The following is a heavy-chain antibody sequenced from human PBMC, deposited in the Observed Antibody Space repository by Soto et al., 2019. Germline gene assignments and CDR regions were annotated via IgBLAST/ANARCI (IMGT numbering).Heavy chain of an antibody. Sequence: GGSLRLSCAASGFTFGSYPMTWVRQAPGKGLEWVSSISSGSDTIFYADAVKGRFTISRDNSRTTLYLQMNSLRAEDMAIYYCARILYSSQRDGVDVWGQGTTVTVSS. CDR2: ISSGSDTI. V-gene: IGHV3-23*01. J-gene: IGHJ6*02. D-gene: IGHD2-8*01. CDR1: GFTFGSYP. CDR3: ARILYSSQRDGVDV.